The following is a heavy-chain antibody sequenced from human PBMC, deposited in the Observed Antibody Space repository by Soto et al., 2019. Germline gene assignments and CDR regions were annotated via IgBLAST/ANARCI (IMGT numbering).Heavy chain of an antibody. J-gene: IGHJ5*02. V-gene: IGHV4-34*01. D-gene: IGHD1-1*01. CDR2: INHSGST. CDR3: ASSFKNDSRHTFYWFDP. Sequence: SEILSLTCAVYGGSFSGYYWSWFRQPPGKGLEWIGEINHSGSTNYNPSLKSRVTISVDTSKNQFSLKLSSVTAADTAVYYCASSFKNDSRHTFYWFDPWGQGTLVTVSS. CDR1: GGSFSGYY.